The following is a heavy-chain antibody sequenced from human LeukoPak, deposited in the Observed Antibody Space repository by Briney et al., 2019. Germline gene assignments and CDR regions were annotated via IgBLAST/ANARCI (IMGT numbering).Heavy chain of an antibody. CDR3: ARDGYSSSYFDY. V-gene: IGHV3-48*01. Sequence: GGSLRLSCAASGFTFTGYSMNWVRQAPGKGLEWISYVSSGSTTIYYADSVKGRFTISRDNAKNSLYLQMNSLRPEDTAVYYCARDGYSSSYFDYWGQGTLVTVSS. J-gene: IGHJ4*02. CDR1: GFTFTGYS. CDR2: VSSGSTTI. D-gene: IGHD6-13*01.